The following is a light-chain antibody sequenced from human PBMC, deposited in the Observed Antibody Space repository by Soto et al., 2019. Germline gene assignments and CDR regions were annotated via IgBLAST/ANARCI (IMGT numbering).Light chain of an antibody. J-gene: IGLJ2*01. CDR2: END. V-gene: IGLV6-57*02. Sequence: NFMLTQPHSVSESPGKTVTISCTGSSGNVTSEYVQWYQQRPGSAPTTVIYENDQRPSGVPDRFSGSIDASSNSASLTISGLQTEDEADYYCQSHDSSNVIFGGGTKLTVL. CDR1: SGNVTSEY. CDR3: QSHDSSNVI.